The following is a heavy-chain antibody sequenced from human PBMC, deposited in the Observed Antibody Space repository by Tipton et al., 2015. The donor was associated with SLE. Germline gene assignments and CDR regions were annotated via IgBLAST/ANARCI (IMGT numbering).Heavy chain of an antibody. D-gene: IGHD3-16*01. Sequence: TLSLTCAVSGGSISSYYWSWIRQPPGKGLEWIGYIYYSGSTKYNPSLKSRVTISVDMSKNQFSLKLSSVTAADTAVYYCARGGGGAFDIWGQGTMVTVSS. CDR1: GGSISSYY. J-gene: IGHJ3*02. CDR2: IYYSGST. CDR3: ARGGGGAFDI. V-gene: IGHV4-59*01.